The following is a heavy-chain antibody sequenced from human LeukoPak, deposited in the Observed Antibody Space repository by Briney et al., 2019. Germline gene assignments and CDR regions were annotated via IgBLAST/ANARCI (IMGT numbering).Heavy chain of an antibody. CDR2: IYYSGST. CDR1: GGSISSRSYY. V-gene: IGHV4-39*01. CDR3: ARQAVVVAALLDC. Sequence: PSETLSLTCTVSGGSISSRSYYWGWIRQPPGKGLEWIGNIYYSGSTYYNPSLMSRVTISVDTSKNHFSLKLSSVTAADTAVYYCARQAVVVAALLDCWGQGTLVTVSS. J-gene: IGHJ4*02. D-gene: IGHD2-15*01.